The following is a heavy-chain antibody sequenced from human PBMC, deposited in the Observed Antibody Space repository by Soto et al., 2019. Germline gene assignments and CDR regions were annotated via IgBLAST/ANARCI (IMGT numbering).Heavy chain of an antibody. Sequence: GGSLRLSCAASGFTFSSYSMNWVRQAPGKGLEWVSSISSSSSYIYYADSVKGRFTISRDNAKNSLYLQMNSLRAEDTAVYYCARAGSITMVRGAHPVDYWGQGTLVTVSS. CDR3: ARAGSITMVRGAHPVDY. J-gene: IGHJ4*02. CDR1: GFTFSSYS. D-gene: IGHD3-10*01. CDR2: ISSSSSYI. V-gene: IGHV3-21*01.